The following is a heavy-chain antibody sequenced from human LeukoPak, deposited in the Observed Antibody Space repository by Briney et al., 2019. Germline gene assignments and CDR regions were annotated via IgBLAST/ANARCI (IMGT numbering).Heavy chain of an antibody. CDR1: GFTFIDYS. CDR2: ISDSSSYT. Sequence: PGGSLRLSSVASGFTFIDYSMSWIRQAPGKGLEWISYISDSSSYTSYADSVKGRFTISRDNAKNSLYLQMNSLRADDTAVYFCSRCQYNSSPDYWGQGSLVTVSS. J-gene: IGHJ4*02. D-gene: IGHD6-13*01. V-gene: IGHV3-11*03. CDR3: SRCQYNSSPDY.